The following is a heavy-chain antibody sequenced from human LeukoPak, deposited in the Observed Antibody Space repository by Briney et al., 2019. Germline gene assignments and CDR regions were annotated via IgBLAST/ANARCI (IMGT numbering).Heavy chain of an antibody. CDR1: GGSFSGYY. CDR3: ARSGSYSGTFDY. Sequence: SETLSLTCAVYGGSFSGYYWSWIRQPPGKGLEWIGEINHSGSTNYNPSLKSRVTISIDPSKNQFSLKVTSVTTADTAVYYCARSGSYSGTFDYWGQGTLVTVSS. D-gene: IGHD1-26*01. V-gene: IGHV4-34*01. CDR2: INHSGST. J-gene: IGHJ4*02.